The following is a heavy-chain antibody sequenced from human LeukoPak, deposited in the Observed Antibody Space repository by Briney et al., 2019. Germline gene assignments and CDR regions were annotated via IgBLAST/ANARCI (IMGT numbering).Heavy chain of an antibody. Sequence: SETLSLTCTVSGGSISSSSYYWSWIRQPPGKGLEWIGYISYIGSTNYNPSLKSRVTISVDASKNQFSLKLSSVTAADTAVYYCARAVGVGRGTYFDLWGRGTLVTVSS. V-gene: IGHV4-61*05. D-gene: IGHD1-1*01. CDR1: GGSISSSSYY. CDR2: ISYIGST. J-gene: IGHJ2*01. CDR3: ARAVGVGRGTYFDL.